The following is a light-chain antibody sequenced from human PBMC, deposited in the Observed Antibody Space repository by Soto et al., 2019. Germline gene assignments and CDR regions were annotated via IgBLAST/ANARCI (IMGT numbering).Light chain of an antibody. CDR3: QQSYSTPPVT. V-gene: IGKV1-39*01. J-gene: IGKJ2*01. Sequence: DIQMTQSPSSLSAAVGDRVTITCRASQRISSFLSWYQQKPGKAPKLLIYATSSLQRGVPSRFSGSGSGTDFTLTISNLQPEDFATYYCQQSYSTPPVTFGQGTKVEIK. CDR2: ATS. CDR1: QRISSF.